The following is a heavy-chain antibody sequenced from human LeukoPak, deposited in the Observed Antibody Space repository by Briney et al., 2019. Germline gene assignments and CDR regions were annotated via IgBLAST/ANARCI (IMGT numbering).Heavy chain of an antibody. CDR3: ATPLSYYDFWSGYYTSAFDI. D-gene: IGHD3-3*01. CDR2: ISYDGSNK. CDR1: GFTFSSYG. J-gene: IGHJ3*02. V-gene: IGHV3-30*03. Sequence: PGRSLRLSCAASGFTFSSYGMHWVRQAPRKGLEWVAVISYDGSNKYYADSVKGRFTISRDNSKNTLYLQMNSLRAEDTAVYYCATPLSYYDFWSGYYTSAFDIWGQGTMVTVSS.